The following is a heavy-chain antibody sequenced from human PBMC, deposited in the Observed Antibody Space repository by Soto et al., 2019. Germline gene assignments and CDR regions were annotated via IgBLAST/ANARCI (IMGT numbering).Heavy chain of an antibody. V-gene: IGHV1-46*03. D-gene: IGHD6-13*01. CDR2: INPSGGST. CDR3: ARARAMWPLAAAGTPS. J-gene: IGHJ5*02. CDR1: GYTFTSYY. Sequence: QVQLVQSGAEVKKPGASVKVSCKASGYTFTSYYMHWVRQAPGQGLEWMGIINPSGGSTSYAQKFQGRVTMTRDTPTSTVYMELSSLRSEDTAVYYCARARAMWPLAAAGTPSWGQGTLVTVSS.